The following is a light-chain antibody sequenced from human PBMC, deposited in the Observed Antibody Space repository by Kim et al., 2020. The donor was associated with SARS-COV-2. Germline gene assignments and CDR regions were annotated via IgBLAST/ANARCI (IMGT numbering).Light chain of an antibody. J-gene: IGKJ1*01. CDR2: GAS. Sequence: GEIASLACRASQTIASSFLAWYQQKPGQAPSLLIFGASLRATGIPDRFSGSGSGTDFTLTISGLEPEDFAVYYCQQYGTSPWTFGQGTKVDIK. V-gene: IGKV3-20*01. CDR1: QTIASSF. CDR3: QQYGTSPWT.